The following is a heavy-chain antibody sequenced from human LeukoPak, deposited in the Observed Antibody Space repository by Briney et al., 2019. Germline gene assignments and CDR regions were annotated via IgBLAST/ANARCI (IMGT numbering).Heavy chain of an antibody. CDR3: AREKRLRKYYFDY. D-gene: IGHD4-17*01. CDR2: IIPILGVA. Sequence: SVKVSCKASGGTFSSYAISWVRQAPGQGLEWMGRIIPILGVANYAQKFQGRVTITADKSTSTAYMELSSLRSEDTAVYYCAREKRLRKYYFDYWGQGTLVTVSS. V-gene: IGHV1-69*04. J-gene: IGHJ4*02. CDR1: GGTFSSYA.